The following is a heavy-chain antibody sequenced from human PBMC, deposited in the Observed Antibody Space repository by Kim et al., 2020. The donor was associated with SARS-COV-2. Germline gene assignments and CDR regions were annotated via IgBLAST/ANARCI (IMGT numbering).Heavy chain of an antibody. J-gene: IGHJ6*02. Sequence: GGSLRLSCAASGFTFSSYSMNWVRQAPGKGLEWVSSISSSSSYIYYADSVKGRFTISRDNAKNSLYLQMNSLRAEDTAVYYCATHLETNYDFWSGYYSRPYYYGMDVWGQGTTVTVSS. CDR3: ATHLETNYDFWSGYYSRPYYYGMDV. V-gene: IGHV3-21*01. D-gene: IGHD3-3*01. CDR1: GFTFSSYS. CDR2: ISSSSSYI.